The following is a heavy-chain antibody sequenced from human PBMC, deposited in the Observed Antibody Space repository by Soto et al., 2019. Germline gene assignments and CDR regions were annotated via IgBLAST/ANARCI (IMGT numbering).Heavy chain of an antibody. J-gene: IGHJ6*02. D-gene: IGHD3-16*02. CDR3: ARDRMITFGGVIVGPWTRGYYYGMDV. CDR1: GGSISSYY. V-gene: IGHV4-59*01. Sequence: SETLSLTCTVSGGSISSYYWSWIRQPPGKGLEWIGYIYYSGSTNYNPSLKSRVTISVDTSKNQFSLKLSSVTAADTAVYYCARDRMITFGGVIVGPWTRGYYYGMDVWGQGTTVTVSS. CDR2: IYYSGST.